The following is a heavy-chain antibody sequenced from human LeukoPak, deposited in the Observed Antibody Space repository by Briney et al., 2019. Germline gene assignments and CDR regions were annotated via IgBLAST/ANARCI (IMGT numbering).Heavy chain of an antibody. J-gene: IGHJ6*03. V-gene: IGHV3-21*01. Sequence: GGSLRLSCVASGFTFSSYSMNWVRQAPGKGLEWVSSISSSNSYIYYADSVKGRFTISRDNAKNSLYLQMNSLRAEDTAVYYCARDLNVDTAMGYYYYYMDVWGKGTTVTVSS. CDR3: ARDLNVDTAMGYYYYYMDV. D-gene: IGHD5-18*01. CDR2: ISSSNSYI. CDR1: GFTFSSYS.